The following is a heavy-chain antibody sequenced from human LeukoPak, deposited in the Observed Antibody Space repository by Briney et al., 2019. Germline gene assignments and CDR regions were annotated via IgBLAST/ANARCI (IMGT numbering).Heavy chain of an antibody. CDR1: GFTFSSYW. J-gene: IGHJ6*03. CDR2: IKQDGSEK. V-gene: IGHV3-7*01. D-gene: IGHD6-13*01. Sequence: GGSLRLSCAASGFTFSSYWMSWVRQAPGKGLEWVANIKQDGSEKYYVDSVKGRFTISRDSAKNSLYLQMNSLRAEDTAVYYCATYIAAAGPQPYYYYYYMDVWGKGTTVTVSS. CDR3: ATYIAAAGPQPYYYYYYMDV.